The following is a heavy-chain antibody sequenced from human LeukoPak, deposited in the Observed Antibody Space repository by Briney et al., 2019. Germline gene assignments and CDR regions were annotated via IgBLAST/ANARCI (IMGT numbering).Heavy chain of an antibody. CDR2: MYPGDSDT. D-gene: IGHD4-17*01. V-gene: IGHV5-51*01. CDR3: ARGDYGDFRVFYTLFDY. CDR1: GYTFTNYW. Sequence: GASLQISCKGSGYTFTNYWIGWVRQMPGKGLEWMGIMYPGDSDTRYSPSFQGQVTISADKSISTAYLQWSSLKASDTAMYYCARGDYGDFRVFYTLFDYWGQGTLVTVSS. J-gene: IGHJ4*02.